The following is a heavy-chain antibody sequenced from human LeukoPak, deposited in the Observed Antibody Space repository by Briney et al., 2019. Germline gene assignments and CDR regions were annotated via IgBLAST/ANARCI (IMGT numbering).Heavy chain of an antibody. CDR2: IGDAGT. CDR3: AKNLGPFDV. V-gene: IGHV3-23*01. Sequence: GGSLRLSCAASGFTFNDFAMTWVRQAPGKGLEWVSSIGDAGTYYADPVKGRFTISRDNSKNMLYLQLNSLRAGDTAMHYCAKNLGPFDVRGQGTMVTVSS. CDR1: GFTFNDFA. D-gene: IGHD3-16*01. J-gene: IGHJ3*01.